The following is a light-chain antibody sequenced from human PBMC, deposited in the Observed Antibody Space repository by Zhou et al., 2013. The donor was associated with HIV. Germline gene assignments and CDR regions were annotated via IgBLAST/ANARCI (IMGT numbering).Light chain of an antibody. CDR3: QQSYSTPQLT. J-gene: IGKJ4*01. CDR1: QSISTY. Sequence: DIQMTQSPSSLSASVGARVTITCRAGQSISTYLNWYQQKPGKAPKLLIYAASSLQGGVPSRFSGSGSGTDFTLSISSLQPEDFATYYCQQSYSTPQLTFGGGTKVQIK. V-gene: IGKV1-39*01. CDR2: AAS.